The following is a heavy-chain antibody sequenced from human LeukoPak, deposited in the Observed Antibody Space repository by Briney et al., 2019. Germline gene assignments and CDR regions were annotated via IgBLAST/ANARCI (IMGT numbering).Heavy chain of an antibody. CDR1: GGSISSGSYY. Sequence: SETLSLTCTVSGGSISSGSYYWSWIRQPAGEGLEWIGRIYTSGSTNYNPSLKSRVTISVDTSKNQFSLKLSSVTAADTAVYYCASELAGIFDYWGQGTLATVSS. D-gene: IGHD3-10*01. CDR3: ASELAGIFDY. J-gene: IGHJ4*02. CDR2: IYTSGST. V-gene: IGHV4-61*02.